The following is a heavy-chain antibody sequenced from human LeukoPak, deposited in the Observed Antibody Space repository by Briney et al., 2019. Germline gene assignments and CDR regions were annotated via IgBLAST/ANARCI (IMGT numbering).Heavy chain of an antibody. CDR2: IYPRDSDT. Sequence: PGESLKISCKGSGYSFTSYWIGWVRQMPGKGLEWMGIIYPRDSDTRYSPSFQGRVTISADKSISTAYLQWSSLKASDTAMYYCARRSSTWGDAFDIWGQGTMVTVSS. CDR1: GYSFTSYW. D-gene: IGHD6-13*01. CDR3: ARRSSTWGDAFDI. V-gene: IGHV5-51*01. J-gene: IGHJ3*02.